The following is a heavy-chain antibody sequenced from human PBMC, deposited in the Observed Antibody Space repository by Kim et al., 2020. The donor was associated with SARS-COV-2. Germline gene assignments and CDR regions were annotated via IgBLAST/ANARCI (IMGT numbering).Heavy chain of an antibody. V-gene: IGHV4-34*01. CDR2: INHSGST. CDR1: GGSFSGYY. Sequence: SETLSLTCTVYGGSFSGYYWSWIRQPPGKGLERIGVINHSGSTNSNPSLKSRLTISVDTSKNQNSLKLSPVTAADTAAYYCARGLRGVMTIFGVVTGGLNLDQGGRGT. D-gene: IGHD3-3*01. CDR3: ARGLRGVMTIFGVVTGGLNLDQ. J-gene: IGHJ4*02.